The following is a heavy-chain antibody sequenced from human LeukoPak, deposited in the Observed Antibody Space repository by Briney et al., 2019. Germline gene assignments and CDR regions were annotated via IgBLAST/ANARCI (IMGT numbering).Heavy chain of an antibody. CDR3: ARDPGDDFVVPGDP. CDR1: GYAFIDYA. J-gene: IGHJ5*02. CDR2: INTNTGNP. D-gene: IGHD2-2*01. Sequence: ASVKVSYKASGYAFIDYAINWVRQAPGQGLEWMGWINTNTGNPTYAQGFTGRFVFSLDTSVSTTYRQISSLKAEDTAVYYCARDPGDDFVVPGDPWGQGTLVTVSS. V-gene: IGHV7-4-1*02.